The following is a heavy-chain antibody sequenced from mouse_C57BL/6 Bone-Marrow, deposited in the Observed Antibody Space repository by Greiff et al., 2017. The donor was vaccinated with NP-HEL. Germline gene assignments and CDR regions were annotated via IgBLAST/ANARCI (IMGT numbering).Heavy chain of an antibody. D-gene: IGHD1-2*01. CDR2: IRNKANGYTT. J-gene: IGHJ4*01. Sequence: EVKVVESGGGLVQPGGSLSLSCAASGFTFTDYYMSWVRQPPGKALEWLGFIRNKANGYTTEYSASVKGRFTISRDNSQSILYLQMNALRAEDSATYYCARYRVRQYYYAMDYWGQGTSVTVSS. CDR1: GFTFTDYY. V-gene: IGHV7-3*01. CDR3: ARYRVRQYYYAMDY.